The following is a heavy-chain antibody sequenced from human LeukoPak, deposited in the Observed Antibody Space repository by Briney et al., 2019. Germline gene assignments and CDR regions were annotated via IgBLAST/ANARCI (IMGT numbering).Heavy chain of an antibody. Sequence: KPSETLSLTCAVYGGSFSGYYWSWIRQPPGKGLEWIGEINHSGSTNYNPSLRSRVTISRDTSKNHFSLKLTSVTAADTAVYYCAITSYGSGLSISGAVTPWSRLGSFDLWGRGTLVTVSS. CDR3: AITSYGSGLSISGAVTPWSRLGSFDL. J-gene: IGHJ2*01. CDR2: INHSGST. V-gene: IGHV4-34*01. CDR1: GGSFSGYY. D-gene: IGHD3-10*01.